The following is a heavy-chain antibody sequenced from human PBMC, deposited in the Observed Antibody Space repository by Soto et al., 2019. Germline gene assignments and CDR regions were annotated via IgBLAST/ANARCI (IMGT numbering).Heavy chain of an antibody. D-gene: IGHD1-26*01. CDR3: ARAVGSYYGRFDP. CDR2: IYYSGST. V-gene: IGHV4-39*01. CDR1: GGSISSSSYY. Sequence: SETLSLTCTVSGGSISSSSYYWGWIRQPPGKGLEWIGSIYYSGSTYYNPSLKSRVTISVDTSKNQFSLKLSSVTAADTAVYYCARAVGSYYGRFDPWGQGTLVTVSS. J-gene: IGHJ5*02.